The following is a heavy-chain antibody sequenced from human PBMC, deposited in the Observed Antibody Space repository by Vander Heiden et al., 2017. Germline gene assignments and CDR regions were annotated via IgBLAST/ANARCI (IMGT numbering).Heavy chain of an antibody. CDR2: IYYSGST. CDR3: ARHSVERGTVVLYFDY. Sequence: QLQLQESGPGLVKPSETLSLTCTVSGGSISSSSYYWGWIRQPSGKGLEWIGSIYYSGSTYYNPSLKSRVTISVDTSKNQFSLKLSSVTAADTAVYYCARHSVERGTVVLYFDYWGQGTLVTVSS. CDR1: GGSISSSSYY. J-gene: IGHJ4*02. D-gene: IGHD4-17*01. V-gene: IGHV4-39*01.